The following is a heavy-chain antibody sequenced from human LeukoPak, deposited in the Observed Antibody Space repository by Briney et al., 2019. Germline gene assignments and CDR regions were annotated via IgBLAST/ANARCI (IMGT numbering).Heavy chain of an antibody. CDR1: GFIFSTYW. CDR3: ALDSRAITNDY. V-gene: IGHV3-74*01. Sequence: GGSLRLSCAASGFIFSTYWMHWVRQTPGKGLVWVSRINSDGTTTNYADSVKGRFTISRGNAKNTLYLQMNSLRAEDTAVYYCALDSRAITNDYWGQGTLVTVSS. CDR2: INSDGTTT. D-gene: IGHD3-22*01. J-gene: IGHJ4*02.